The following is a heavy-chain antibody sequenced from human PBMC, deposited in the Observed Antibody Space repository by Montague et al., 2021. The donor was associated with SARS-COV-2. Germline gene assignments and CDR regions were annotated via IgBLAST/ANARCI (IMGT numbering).Heavy chain of an antibody. CDR1: GDSTSCPNCY. V-gene: IGHV4-39*01. CDR3: ARHRNYGDHSLDNWFHP. D-gene: IGHD4-17*01. J-gene: IGHJ5*02. Sequence: SETLSLTCTVSGDSTSCPNCYWGWIRQAPGKGLDWIGTIYNSGTTYYNPSLKSRLTISIDTSKNQFSLKLTSVTAADTAVYYCARHRNYGDHSLDNWFHPRGQGTPVPVSS. CDR2: IYNSGTT.